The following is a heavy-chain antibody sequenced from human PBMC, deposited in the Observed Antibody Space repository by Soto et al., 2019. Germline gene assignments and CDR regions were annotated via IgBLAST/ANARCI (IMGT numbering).Heavy chain of an antibody. J-gene: IGHJ4*02. V-gene: IGHV4-31*03. CDR3: ARVDDYIWGSYRV. Sequence: SETLSLTCTVSGGSISSGGYYWSWIRQHPGKGLEWIGYIYYSGSTYHNPSLKSRVTISVDTSKNQFSLKLSSVTAADTAVYYCARVDDYIWGSYRVWGQGTLVTVSS. D-gene: IGHD3-16*02. CDR1: GGSISSGGYY. CDR2: IYYSGST.